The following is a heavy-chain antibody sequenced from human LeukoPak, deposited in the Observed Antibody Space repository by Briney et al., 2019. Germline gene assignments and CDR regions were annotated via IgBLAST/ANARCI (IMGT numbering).Heavy chain of an antibody. CDR1: GFTFDDYV. D-gene: IGHD1-1*01. J-gene: IGHJ3*01. V-gene: IGHV3-20*04. Sequence: PGESLTLSCAASGFTFDDYVLGWVRQPPPKGLDRVSGINLYDWGTGYEYSVNGRCTISRDNAKNSLYLRMKSCIADDTAFFYFERRTNTDLWGQGTMVTVSS. CDR2: INLYDWGT. CDR3: ERRTNTDL.